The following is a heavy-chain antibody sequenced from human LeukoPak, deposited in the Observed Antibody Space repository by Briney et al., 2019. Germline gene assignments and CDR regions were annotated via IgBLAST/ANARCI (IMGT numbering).Heavy chain of an antibody. Sequence: SETLSLTCTVSGVSISSSNSYWGWIRQPPGKGLEWIGYIYYSGSTNYNPSLKSRVTISVDTSKNQFSLKLSSVTAADTAVYYCARIRGRWLQLGVLDYWGQGTLVTVSS. CDR2: IYYSGST. CDR1: GVSISSSNSY. CDR3: ARIRGRWLQLGVLDY. V-gene: IGHV4-61*05. J-gene: IGHJ4*02. D-gene: IGHD5-24*01.